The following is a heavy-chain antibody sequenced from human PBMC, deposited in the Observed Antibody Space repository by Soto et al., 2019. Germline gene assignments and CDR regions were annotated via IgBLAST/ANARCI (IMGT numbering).Heavy chain of an antibody. CDR1: GFTFSSYA. V-gene: IGHV3-23*01. Sequence: EVQLLEYGGGLVQPGGSLRLSCAESGFTFSSYAMSWVRQAPGKGLEWVSAISGIGGSTYYADSVRGRFTISRDNANNTLYLQITGRSSESTAVYYCTKHDGPTAARPSPDYYCMECECHGTKVTVSS. D-gene: IGHD6-6*01. CDR3: TKHDGPTAARPSPDYYCMEC. CDR2: ISGIGGST. J-gene: IGHJ6*02.